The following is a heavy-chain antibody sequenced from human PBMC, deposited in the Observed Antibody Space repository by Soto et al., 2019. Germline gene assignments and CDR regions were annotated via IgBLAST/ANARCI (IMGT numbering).Heavy chain of an antibody. V-gene: IGHV3-30-3*01. CDR1: GFTFSSYA. D-gene: IGHD2-21*01. J-gene: IGHJ4*02. CDR2: ISYDGSNK. Sequence: GGSLRLSCAASGFTFSSYAMHWVRQAPGKGLEWVAVISYDGSNKYYADFVKGRFTISRDNSKNTLYLQMNSLRAEGTAVYYCARDVAYYFDYWGQGTLVTVSS. CDR3: ARDVAYYFDY.